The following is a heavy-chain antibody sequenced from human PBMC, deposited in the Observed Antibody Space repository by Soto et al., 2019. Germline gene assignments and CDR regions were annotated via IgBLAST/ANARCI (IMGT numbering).Heavy chain of an antibody. Sequence: TLSLTCDVTGYSISSGFYWGWLRRSPVSGLEWIASIYHSGNSRSSPSFKSRVTISADTSKNQISLRLKSVTAADTAVYYCARVIYYDTTAYFEFYFDYWGRGTLVTVSS. D-gene: IGHD3-22*01. CDR2: IYHSGNS. J-gene: IGHJ4*02. CDR3: ARVIYYDTTAYFEFYFDY. CDR1: GYSISSGFY. V-gene: IGHV4-38-2*01.